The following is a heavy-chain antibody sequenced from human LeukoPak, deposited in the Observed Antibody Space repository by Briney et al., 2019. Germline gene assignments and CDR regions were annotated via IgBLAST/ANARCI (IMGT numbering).Heavy chain of an antibody. J-gene: IGHJ4*02. V-gene: IGHV1-2*02. Sequence: ASVKVSCKASGYTFTGYYMHWVRQAPGQGLEWMGWINPNSGGTNYAQKFQGRVTMTRDTSISTAYMDLSSLRSDDTAVYYCAREIGYSDILTGYSYFGYWGQGTLVTVSS. CDR1: GYTFTGYY. CDR3: AREIGYSDILTGYSYFGY. D-gene: IGHD3-9*01. CDR2: INPNSGGT.